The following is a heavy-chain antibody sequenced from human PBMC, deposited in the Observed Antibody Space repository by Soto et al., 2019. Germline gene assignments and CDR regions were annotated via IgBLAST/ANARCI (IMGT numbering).Heavy chain of an antibody. CDR2: INPSGGST. D-gene: IGHD3-22*01. CDR1: GYTFTSYY. CDR3: ARAVGYDSSGYGTQFDY. J-gene: IGHJ4*02. Sequence: ASVKVSCKASGYTFTSYYMHWVRQAPGQGLEWMGIINPSGGSTSYAQKFQGRVTMTRDTSTSTVYMELSSLRSEDTAVYYCARAVGYDSSGYGTQFDYWGQGTLVTVS. V-gene: IGHV1-46*01.